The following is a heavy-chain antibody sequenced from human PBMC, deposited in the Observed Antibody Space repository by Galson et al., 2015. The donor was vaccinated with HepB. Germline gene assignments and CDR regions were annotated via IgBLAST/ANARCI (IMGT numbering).Heavy chain of an antibody. J-gene: IGHJ4*02. V-gene: IGHV3-23*01. CDR2: ISGSGGST. CDR3: AKDKGQYNWMSLDY. D-gene: IGHD1-20*01. Sequence: SLRLSCAASGFTFSSYAMSWVRQAPGKGLEWVSGISGSGGSTYYADSVKGRFTISRDNSKNTLYLQTNSLRAEDTAVYYCAKDKGQYNWMSLDYWGQGTLVTVSS. CDR1: GFTFSSYA.